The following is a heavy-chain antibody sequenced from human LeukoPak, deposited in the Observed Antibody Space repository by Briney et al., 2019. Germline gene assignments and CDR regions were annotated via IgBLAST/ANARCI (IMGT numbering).Heavy chain of an antibody. CDR1: GFTFDDYT. CDR2: ISWDGGST. Sequence: PGGSLRLSCAASGFTFDDYTMHWVRQAPGKGLEWVSLISWDGGSTYYADSVKGRFTISRDNSKNSLYLQMNSLRTEDTALYYCAKGSYYYDSSGYSGSGFDYWGQGTLVTVSS. J-gene: IGHJ4*02. D-gene: IGHD3-22*01. V-gene: IGHV3-43*01. CDR3: AKGSYYYDSSGYSGSGFDY.